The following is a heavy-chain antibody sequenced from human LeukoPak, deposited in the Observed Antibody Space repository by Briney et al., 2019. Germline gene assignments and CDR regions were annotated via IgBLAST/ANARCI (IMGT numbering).Heavy chain of an antibody. CDR3: ARAVVWLPFDY. D-gene: IGHD2-15*01. V-gene: IGHV4-4*07. J-gene: IGHJ4*02. CDR2: IYISGST. Sequence: SEALSLTCTVSGGSISSYYWSWIRQPAGKGLEWIGRIYISGSTNYNPSLKSRVTISVDTSKNQFSLKLNSVTAADTAVYYCARAVVWLPFDYWGQGTLVTVSS. CDR1: GGSISSYY.